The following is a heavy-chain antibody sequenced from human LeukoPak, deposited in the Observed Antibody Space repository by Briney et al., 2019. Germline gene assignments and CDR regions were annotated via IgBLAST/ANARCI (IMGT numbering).Heavy chain of an antibody. V-gene: IGHV3-48*03. Sequence: PGGSLRLSCAASGFTLSSYEMNWVRQVPGKGLEWISYISSSGSTIYYADSVKGRFTISRGNAKNSLYLQMNSLRAEDTAVYYCARPSRPYRSTEYFQHWGQGTLVIVSS. CDR3: ARPSRPYRSTEYFQH. CDR1: GFTLSSYE. CDR2: ISSSGSTI. J-gene: IGHJ1*01. D-gene: IGHD6-13*01.